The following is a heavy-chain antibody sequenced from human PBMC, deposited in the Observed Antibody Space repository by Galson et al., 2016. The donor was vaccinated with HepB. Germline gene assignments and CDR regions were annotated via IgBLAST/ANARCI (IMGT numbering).Heavy chain of an antibody. Sequence: TLSLTCSVSGGSISNGGYYWSWLRQRPGRGLEWIGYIYDTENTYYTPSLKGRVSFSVDTSKNQFSLKLTSLTAADTAMYFCARVVVAATNWFDPWGQGTLVTVSS. CDR3: ARVVVAATNWFDP. D-gene: IGHD2-15*01. CDR2: IYDTENT. CDR1: GGSISNGGYY. V-gene: IGHV4-31*03. J-gene: IGHJ5*02.